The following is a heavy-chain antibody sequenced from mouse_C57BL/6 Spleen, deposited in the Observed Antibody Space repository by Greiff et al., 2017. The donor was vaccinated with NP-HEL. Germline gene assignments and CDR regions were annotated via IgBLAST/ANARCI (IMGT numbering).Heavy chain of an antibody. V-gene: IGHV6-3*01. Sequence: EVKLVESGGGLVQPGGSMKLSCVASGFTFSNYWMNWVRQSPEKGLEWVAQIRLKSDNYGTHYAESVKGRFTISRDDSKSSVYLQMHNLRAEDTGIYYCSRFAYWGQGTLVTVSA. CDR2: IRLKSDNYGT. CDR1: GFTFSNYW. CDR3: SRFAY. J-gene: IGHJ3*01.